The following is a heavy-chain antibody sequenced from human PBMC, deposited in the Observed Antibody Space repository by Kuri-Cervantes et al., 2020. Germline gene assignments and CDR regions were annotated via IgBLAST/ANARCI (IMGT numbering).Heavy chain of an antibody. CDR3: AKGGYDYIWGSSSFFFDY. D-gene: IGHD3-16*01. Sequence: GESLKISCAASGVAFNNYAMSWVRQAPGKGLEWVSAISGSGGSTYYADSVKGRFTIFRDNSKNTLYLQMNSLRAEDTAVYYCAKGGYDYIWGSSSFFFDYWGQGTLVTVSS. V-gene: IGHV3-23*01. CDR1: GVAFNNYA. CDR2: ISGSGGST. J-gene: IGHJ4*02.